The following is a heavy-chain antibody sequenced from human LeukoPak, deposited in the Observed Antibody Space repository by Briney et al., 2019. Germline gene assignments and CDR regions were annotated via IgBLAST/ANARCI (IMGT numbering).Heavy chain of an antibody. D-gene: IGHD6-19*01. J-gene: IGHJ4*02. V-gene: IGHV7-4-1*02. CDR1: GYTFTTYY. CDR2: INTKNGSP. CDR3: ARGGGTAVAGADS. Sequence: ASVKVSCKASGYTFTTYYMHWVRQAPGQGLEWMGWINTKNGSPTYAQGFTGRFAFSLDTSVNTAYLEINSLKAEDTAVYYCARGGGTAVAGADSWGQGTLVSVSS.